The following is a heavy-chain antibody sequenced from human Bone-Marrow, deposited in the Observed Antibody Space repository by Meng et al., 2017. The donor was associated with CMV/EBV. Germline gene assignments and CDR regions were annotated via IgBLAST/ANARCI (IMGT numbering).Heavy chain of an antibody. D-gene: IGHD3-16*01. Sequence: GESLKISCAASGFSFSSYGMHWVRQAPGKGLEWVSFIRYDGSNKYYADSVKGRFTISRDISKNTLYLQMNSLRAEDTAVYYCARGFGFTVWGQGTLVTVSS. V-gene: IGHV3-30*02. CDR3: ARGFGFTV. CDR1: GFSFSSYG. J-gene: IGHJ1*01. CDR2: IRYDGSNK.